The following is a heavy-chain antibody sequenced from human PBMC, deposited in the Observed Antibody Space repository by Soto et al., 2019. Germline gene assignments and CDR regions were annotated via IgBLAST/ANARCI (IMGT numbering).Heavy chain of an antibody. CDR2: IYYSGST. Sequence: QLQLQESGPGLVKPSETLSLTCTVSGGSISSSSYYWGWIRQPPGKGLEWIGSIYYSGSTYYNPSLKSRVPMSVDTSKNQFSLKLSSVTAADTAVYYCARQGAAPELTYYDFWSGYYTRQLGAFDIWGQGTMVTVSS. D-gene: IGHD3-3*01. V-gene: IGHV4-39*01. J-gene: IGHJ3*02. CDR1: GGSISSSSYY. CDR3: ARQGAAPELTYYDFWSGYYTRQLGAFDI.